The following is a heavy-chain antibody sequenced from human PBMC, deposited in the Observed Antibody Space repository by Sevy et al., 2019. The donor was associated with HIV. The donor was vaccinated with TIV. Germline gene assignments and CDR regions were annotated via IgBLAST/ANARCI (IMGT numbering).Heavy chain of an antibody. Sequence: GGSLRLSCAASGFTFRNYAMSWVRQAPGKGLEWVSALSGTGGSTYYADSVKGRFTISRDNSKNTLYLQMNSLRVEDTAVYYCAKDLDMVAEAAAIRLAYWGQGTLVTVSS. CDR1: GFTFRNYA. J-gene: IGHJ4*02. V-gene: IGHV3-23*01. CDR2: LSGTGGST. CDR3: AKDLDMVAEAAAIRLAY. D-gene: IGHD2-2*01.